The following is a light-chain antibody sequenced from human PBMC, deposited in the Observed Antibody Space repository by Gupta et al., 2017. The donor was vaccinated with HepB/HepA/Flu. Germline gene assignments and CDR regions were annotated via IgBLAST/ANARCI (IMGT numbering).Light chain of an antibody. J-gene: IGLJ2*01. V-gene: IGLV3-19*01. Sequence: SSELTQDPAVSVALGQTVRITCQGDSLRSSYASWYQQKPGPAPVLVIYGKNNRPSGIPDRFSGSSSGNTASLTITGAQAEDEADYYCNSRDSSGNLVVFGGGTKLTVL. CDR2: GKN. CDR3: NSRDSSGNLVV. CDR1: SLRSSY.